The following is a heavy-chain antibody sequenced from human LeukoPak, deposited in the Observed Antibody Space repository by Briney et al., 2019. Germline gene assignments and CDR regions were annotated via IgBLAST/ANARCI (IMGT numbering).Heavy chain of an antibody. V-gene: IGHV1-69*04. Sequence: SVKVSCKASGYTFTSYGISWVRQAPGQGLEWMGRIIPILGIANYAQKFQGRVTITADKSTSTAYMELSSLRSEDTAVYYCARARNIVVVTATLDAFDIWGQGTMVTVSS. CDR1: GYTFTSYG. D-gene: IGHD2-21*02. CDR3: ARARNIVVVTATLDAFDI. CDR2: IIPILGIA. J-gene: IGHJ3*02.